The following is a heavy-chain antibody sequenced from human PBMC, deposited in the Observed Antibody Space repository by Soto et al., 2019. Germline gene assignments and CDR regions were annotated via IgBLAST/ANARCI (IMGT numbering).Heavy chain of an antibody. CDR3: ARDRGYCSGGTCYSVLDY. Sequence: EVPLVESGGGLVQPGGSLRLSCAASGFTFSTYWMNWVRQAPGKGLEWVANIKQDGSEKYYVDSVKGRFTISRDNAKSSLYLQMNSLRAGDTAVYYCARDRGYCSGGTCYSVLDYWGQGTLVTVSS. J-gene: IGHJ4*02. CDR1: GFTFSTYW. D-gene: IGHD2-15*01. CDR2: IKQDGSEK. V-gene: IGHV3-7*01.